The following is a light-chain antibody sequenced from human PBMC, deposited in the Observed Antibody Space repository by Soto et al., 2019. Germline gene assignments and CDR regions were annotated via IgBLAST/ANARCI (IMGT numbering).Light chain of an antibody. CDR2: GAS. CDR1: QSVSSTY. V-gene: IGKV3-20*01. CDR3: QQYGSSPPWT. Sequence: EIVLTQSPGTLSLSPGDRATLSCRSSQSVSSTYLAWYQHKPGQAPRLLFYGASSRATDIPDRFSGSVSGTNYTVTISRLEAEDFAVYYCQQYGSSPPWTFGQGPKVEFK. J-gene: IGKJ1*01.